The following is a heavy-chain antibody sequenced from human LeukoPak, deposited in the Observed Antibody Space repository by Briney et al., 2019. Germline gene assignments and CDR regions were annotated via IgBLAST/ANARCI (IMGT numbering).Heavy chain of an antibody. J-gene: IGHJ5*02. CDR2: IYHSGST. CDR3: ARGLHGRYYDSSGYYNWFDP. V-gene: IGHV4-4*02. Sequence: SGTLSLTCAVSGGSISSSNWWSWVRQPPGKGLEWIGEIYHSGSTNYNPSLKSRVTISVDKSKNQFSLKLSSVTAADTAVYYCARGLHGRYYDSSGYYNWFDPWGQGTLVTVSS. D-gene: IGHD3-22*01. CDR1: GGSISSSNW.